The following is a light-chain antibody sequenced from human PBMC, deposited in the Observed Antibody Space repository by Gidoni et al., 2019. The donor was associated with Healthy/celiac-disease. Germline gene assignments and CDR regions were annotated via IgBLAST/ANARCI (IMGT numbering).Light chain of an antibody. Sequence: DIQMTQSPSSLSASVGDRVTITCRASQSISSYVNWYQQKPGKAPKLLIYAASSLQSGVPSRFSGSGSGTDFTLTISSLQPEDFATYYCQQSDSTLFTFGPGTKVDIK. J-gene: IGKJ3*01. CDR3: QQSDSTLFT. CDR2: AAS. V-gene: IGKV1-39*01. CDR1: QSISSY.